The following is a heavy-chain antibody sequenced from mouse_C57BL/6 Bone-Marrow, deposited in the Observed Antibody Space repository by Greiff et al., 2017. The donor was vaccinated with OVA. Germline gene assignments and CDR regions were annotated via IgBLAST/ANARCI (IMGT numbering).Heavy chain of an antibody. CDR2: INPNNGGT. Sequence: EVQLQQSGPELVKPGASVKISCKASGYTFTDYYMNWVKQSHGKSLEWIGDINPNNGGTSYNQKFKGKATLTVDKSSSTAYMELRSLTSEDSAVYYCARSLLTGAYWGQGTLVTVSA. CDR1: GYTFTDYY. J-gene: IGHJ3*01. D-gene: IGHD6-2*01. CDR3: ARSLLTGAY. V-gene: IGHV1-26*01.